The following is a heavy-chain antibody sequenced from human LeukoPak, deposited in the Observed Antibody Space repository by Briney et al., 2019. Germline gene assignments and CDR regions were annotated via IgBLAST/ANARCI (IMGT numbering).Heavy chain of an antibody. CDR3: ARASYSSGWYGTPNFDY. CDR1: GFTFSTYA. J-gene: IGHJ4*02. CDR2: ISSDGSDN. V-gene: IGHV3-30*04. Sequence: PGGFLRLSCAASGFTFSTYAMHWVRQAPGKGLEWVAVISSDGSDNYYADSVKGRFTISRDNSKNTLYLQMNSLRAEDTAVYYCARASYSSGWYGTPNFDYWGQGTLVTVSS. D-gene: IGHD6-19*01.